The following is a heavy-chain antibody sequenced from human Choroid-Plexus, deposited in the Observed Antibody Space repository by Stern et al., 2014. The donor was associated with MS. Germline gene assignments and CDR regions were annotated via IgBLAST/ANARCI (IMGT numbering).Heavy chain of an antibody. V-gene: IGHV3-30*18. D-gene: IGHD2/OR15-2a*01. CDR3: AKDRQYLTFFXXX. Sequence: QVQLVQSGGGVVQPGRPLRLSCAASGFSFSSFGMHWVRQAPGKGLEWVALISYDGSKDYADSVKGRFAISRDNSKNTLYLQMNSLRAEDTAVYYCAKDRQYLTFFXXXWGQGSLVTVSS. J-gene: IGHJ4*02. CDR2: ISYDGSK. CDR1: GFSFSSFG.